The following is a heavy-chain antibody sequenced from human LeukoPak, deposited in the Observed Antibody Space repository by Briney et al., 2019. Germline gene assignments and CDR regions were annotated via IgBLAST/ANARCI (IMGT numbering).Heavy chain of an antibody. Sequence: SQTLSLTCAISGDSVSSNSAAWNWIRQSPSRGLEWLGRTYYRSKWYNDYAVSVKSRITINPNTSKNQFSLQLNSGTPEDTAVYYCASLYDSSGYFDYWGQGTLVTVSS. D-gene: IGHD3-22*01. V-gene: IGHV6-1*01. CDR2: TYYRSKWYN. CDR1: GDSVSSNSAA. J-gene: IGHJ4*02. CDR3: ASLYDSSGYFDY.